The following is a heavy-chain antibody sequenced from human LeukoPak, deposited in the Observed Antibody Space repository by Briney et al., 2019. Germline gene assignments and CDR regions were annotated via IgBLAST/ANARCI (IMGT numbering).Heavy chain of an antibody. CDR1: AFTFSSYW. J-gene: IGHJ4*02. Sequence: GGSLRLSCAASAFTFSSYWMSWVRQAPGKGLEWVANIKQDGSDKHYVDSVKGRSTISRDNAKNSLYLQMNSLRAEDTAVYYCARYSSGWSFEYWGQGTLVTVSS. CDR3: ARYSSGWSFEY. V-gene: IGHV3-7*05. D-gene: IGHD6-19*01. CDR2: IKQDGSDK.